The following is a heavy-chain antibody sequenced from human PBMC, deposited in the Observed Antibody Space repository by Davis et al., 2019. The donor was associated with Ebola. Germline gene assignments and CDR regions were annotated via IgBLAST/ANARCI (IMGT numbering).Heavy chain of an antibody. CDR2: ISYDGSNK. Sequence: PGGSLRLSCATSGFTLRYYGMHWVRQAPGKGLEWVAIISYDGSNKYYADSVKGRFTISRDNSKNTLYLQLNILRAEDTAVYYCARDRVPYCSNGVCYSWFDPWGQGTLVTVSS. CDR3: ARDRVPYCSNGVCYSWFDP. CDR1: GFTLRYYG. V-gene: IGHV3-30*19. J-gene: IGHJ5*02. D-gene: IGHD2-8*01.